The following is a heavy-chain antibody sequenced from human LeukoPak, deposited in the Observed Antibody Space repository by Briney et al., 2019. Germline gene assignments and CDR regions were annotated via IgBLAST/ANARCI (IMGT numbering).Heavy chain of an antibody. D-gene: IGHD6-19*01. CDR2: ISVDGDTT. CDR3: AQGYSSGWFPN. J-gene: IGHJ4*02. CDR1: GFSISSYG. V-gene: IGHV3-23*01. Sequence: PGGCLRLSCAVSGFSISSYGMSWVRQPPGKGLEWISAISVDGDTTYYADSVKGRFIISRDNSENTLYLQMNSLRTEDTAVYYCAQGYSSGWFPNWGQGSLVSVSS.